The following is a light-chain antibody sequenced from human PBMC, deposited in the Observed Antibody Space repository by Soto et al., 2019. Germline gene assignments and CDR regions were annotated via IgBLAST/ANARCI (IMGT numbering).Light chain of an antibody. V-gene: IGKV3-15*01. Sequence: EIVMTQSPVSLSVSPGETVTLSCRASQTVSDNLAWYQQKPGQAPRLVIYGASTRAPGVPGRFSGSGSETEFTLTINSLQSEDFAVYYCQQYNNWPPRVFGGGTKVESK. CDR1: QTVSDN. J-gene: IGKJ4*01. CDR2: GAS. CDR3: QQYNNWPPRV.